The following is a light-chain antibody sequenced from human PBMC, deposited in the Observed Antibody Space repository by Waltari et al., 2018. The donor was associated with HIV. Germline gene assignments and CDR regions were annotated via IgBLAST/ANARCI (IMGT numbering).Light chain of an antibody. CDR1: SSNIGAGYD. J-gene: IGLJ1*01. Sequence: QSVLTQPPSVSGAPGQTVTISCTGSSSNIGAGYDVHWYQQLPGTVPKLLIYGNSNRRSGVPGRFSGSKSGTSASLAITGLQAEDEADYYCQSHDTSLSGPCVFGTGTKVTVL. V-gene: IGLV1-40*01. CDR2: GNS. CDR3: QSHDTSLSGPCV.